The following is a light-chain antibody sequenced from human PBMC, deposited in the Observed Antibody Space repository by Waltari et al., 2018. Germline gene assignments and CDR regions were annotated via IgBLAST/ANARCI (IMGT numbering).Light chain of an antibody. Sequence: EIEMTQSPATLSVSPGERVTLSCRASQSVGNNLAWYQQRPGQAPRLLIYGASTRATDISDRFSGSGSGTDFTLTISRLEPEDFAVYYCQQYGSSPLTFGGGTKVEIK. CDR1: QSVGNN. CDR2: GAS. CDR3: QQYGSSPLT. V-gene: IGKV3-20*01. J-gene: IGKJ4*01.